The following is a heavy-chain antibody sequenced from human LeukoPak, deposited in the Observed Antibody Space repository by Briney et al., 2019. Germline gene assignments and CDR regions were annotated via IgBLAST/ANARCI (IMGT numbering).Heavy chain of an antibody. Sequence: ASVKVSCKASGYTFSVYYIHWLRQAPGQGLEWLGWINPNNGATLYSRKFQGGATMSRATSVSAVYMELNRLTTHETAVYFCARRVATTGAKFFDYWGQGTLVTVSS. D-gene: IGHD6-13*01. CDR1: GYTFSVYY. J-gene: IGHJ4*02. CDR2: INPNNGAT. V-gene: IGHV1-2*02. CDR3: ARRVATTGAKFFDY.